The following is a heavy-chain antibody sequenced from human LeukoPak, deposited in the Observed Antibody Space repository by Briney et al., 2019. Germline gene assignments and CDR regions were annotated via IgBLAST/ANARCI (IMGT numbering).Heavy chain of an antibody. D-gene: IGHD3/OR15-3a*01. CDR3: AKHFCTGLDCSLFDS. J-gene: IGHJ4*02. Sequence: GPLRLSCAASGFTFDDYAMHWVRQAPGKGLEWVSGIRSAVDTTHYADSVKGRFVISRDNSKNTLSLQLNSLRPEDTALYYCAKHFCTGLDCSLFDSWGQGTLVTVSS. CDR1: GFTFDDYA. V-gene: IGHV3-23*01. CDR2: IRSAVDTT.